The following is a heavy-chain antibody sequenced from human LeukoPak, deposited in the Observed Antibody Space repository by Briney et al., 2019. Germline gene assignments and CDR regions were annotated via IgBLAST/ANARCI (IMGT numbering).Heavy chain of an antibody. CDR3: AKDFLSHSSGWYYFGF. CDR1: GFTFSSYA. V-gene: IGHV3-23*01. J-gene: IGHJ4*02. D-gene: IGHD6-19*01. Sequence: GGSLRLSCAASGFTFSSYAMSWVRQAPGKGLEWVSGLSGSGGGTYYADSVKGRFTISRDNSKNTLYLQMNSLRAEDTALYYCAKDFLSHSSGWYYFGFWGREPWSPSPQ. CDR2: LSGSGGGT.